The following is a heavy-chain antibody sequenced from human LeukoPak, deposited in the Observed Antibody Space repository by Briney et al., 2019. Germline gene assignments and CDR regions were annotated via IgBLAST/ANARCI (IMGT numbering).Heavy chain of an antibody. Sequence: TGGSLRLSCAASGFTFNTHGMHWVRQAPGKGLEWVAFIEHDGSKKYVDSVKGRFTISRDNSENTLYLQMNSLRDEDTAVYYCARTLYGFYFDYWGQGTLVTVSS. CDR3: ARTLYGFYFDY. D-gene: IGHD2/OR15-2a*01. V-gene: IGHV3-33*05. J-gene: IGHJ4*02. CDR2: IEHDGSKK. CDR1: GFTFNTHG.